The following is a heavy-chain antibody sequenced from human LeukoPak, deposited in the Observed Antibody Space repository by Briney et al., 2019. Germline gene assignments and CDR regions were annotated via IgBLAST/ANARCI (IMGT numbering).Heavy chain of an antibody. Sequence: SETLSLTCTVSGGSISHYYWSWIRQPPGKGLEWIAYISYSGNTDYNPSLKSRVTISVDTSKNHFSLKLNSVTAADTAVYYCARLNVLDSSVLHHFDHWGQGTLVTVSS. CDR3: ARLNVLDSSVLHHFDH. J-gene: IGHJ4*02. CDR1: GGSISHYY. CDR2: ISYSGNT. D-gene: IGHD6-13*01. V-gene: IGHV4-59*08.